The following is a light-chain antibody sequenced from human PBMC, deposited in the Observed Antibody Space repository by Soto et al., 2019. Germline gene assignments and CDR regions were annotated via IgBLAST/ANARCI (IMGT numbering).Light chain of an antibody. J-gene: IGLJ1*01. CDR2: DVN. V-gene: IGLV2-18*02. CDR1: SSDVGRYNR. Sequence: QSVLTQPPSVSGSPGQSVAISCTGTSSDVGRYNRVSWYQQPPGTAPKLMIYDVNIRPSGVPYRFSGSKSGNTASLTISGLQAEDEADYYCSSYTISSTYVFGTGTKVTVL. CDR3: SSYTISSTYV.